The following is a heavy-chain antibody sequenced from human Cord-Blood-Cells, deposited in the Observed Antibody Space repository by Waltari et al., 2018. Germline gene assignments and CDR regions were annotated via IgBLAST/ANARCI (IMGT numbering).Heavy chain of an antibody. CDR1: GYTFTSYY. V-gene: IGHV1-46*01. J-gene: IGHJ4*02. Sequence: QVQLVQSGAEVKKPGASVKVSCKASGYTFTSYYIHWVRQDPRQGLEWMGIINPSGGSTSYAQKFQGRGTMTRDTSTSTVYMELSSLRSEDTAVYYCLGSGYFDYWGQGTLVTVSS. CDR2: INPSGGST. CDR3: LGSGYFDY. D-gene: IGHD7-27*01.